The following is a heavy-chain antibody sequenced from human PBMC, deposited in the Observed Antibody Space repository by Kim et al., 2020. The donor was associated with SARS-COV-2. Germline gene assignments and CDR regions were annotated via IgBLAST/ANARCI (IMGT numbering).Heavy chain of an antibody. CDR3: ARLLWFGELLSHYFDY. CDR2: IYYSGST. CDR1: GGSISSSSYY. J-gene: IGHJ4*02. Sequence: SETLSLTCTVSGGSISSSSYYWGWIRQPPGKGLEWIGSIYYSGSTYYNPSLKSRVTISVDTSKNQFSLKLSSVTAADTAVYYCARLLWFGELLSHYFDYWGQGTLVTVSS. V-gene: IGHV4-39*07. D-gene: IGHD3-10*01.